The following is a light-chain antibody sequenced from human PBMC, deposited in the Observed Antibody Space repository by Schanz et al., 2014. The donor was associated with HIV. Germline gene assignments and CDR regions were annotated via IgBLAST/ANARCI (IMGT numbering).Light chain of an antibody. CDR3: QQYGSSLFS. CDR1: QSVSSTY. Sequence: EIVLTQSPGTLSLSPGERATLSCRTSQSVSSTYLAWYQQKPGQAPRLLTYGASSRATGIPDRFSGSGSGTDFTLTISRLEPEDFAVYYCQQYGSSLFSFGGGTKVEI. J-gene: IGKJ4*01. CDR2: GAS. V-gene: IGKV3-20*01.